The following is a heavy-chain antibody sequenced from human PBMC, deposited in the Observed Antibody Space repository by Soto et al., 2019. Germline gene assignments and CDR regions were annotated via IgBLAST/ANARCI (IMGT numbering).Heavy chain of an antibody. J-gene: IGHJ6*02. Sequence: PGGSLRLSCAASGFTVSSNYMSWVRQAPGKGLEWVSYISSSSSYTNYADSVKGRFTISRDNAKNSLYLQMNSLRAEDTAVYYCARDKGYYGSGTPGGMDVWGQGTTVTVSS. CDR1: GFTVSSNY. CDR2: ISSSSSYT. CDR3: ARDKGYYGSGTPGGMDV. D-gene: IGHD3-10*01. V-gene: IGHV3-11*05.